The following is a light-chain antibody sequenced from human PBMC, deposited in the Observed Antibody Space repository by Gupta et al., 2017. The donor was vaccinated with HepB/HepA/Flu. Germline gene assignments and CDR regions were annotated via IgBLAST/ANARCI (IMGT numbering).Light chain of an antibody. V-gene: IGLV2-14*03. J-gene: IGLJ2*01. CDR2: DVS. CDR3: SSYTSSSSVV. CDR1: SSDVGGYKY. Sequence: QSALTPPAFGSGSPGQSITISFTGTSSDVGGYKYLSWYQQHPGKAPKLMIYDVSNRPSGVSNRFSGSKSGNTASLTISVLQAEDESDYYCSSYTSSSSVVFGGGTKLTVL.